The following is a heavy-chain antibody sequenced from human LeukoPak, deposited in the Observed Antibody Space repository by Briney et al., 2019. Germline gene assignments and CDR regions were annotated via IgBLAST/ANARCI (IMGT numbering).Heavy chain of an antibody. V-gene: IGHV3-48*03. CDR1: GFTFSRFE. J-gene: IGHJ4*02. CDR2: ISGSGSTK. Sequence: PGGSLRLSCAASGFTFSRFEMNWVRQGPGEGLEWVSYISGSGSTKYYAETAKGRFTISRDNGKNSLYLQMNSLRADDTAVYYCAKARGSSVYEQFDYWGQGTQVTVSP. CDR3: AKARGSSVYEQFDY. D-gene: IGHD5/OR15-5a*01.